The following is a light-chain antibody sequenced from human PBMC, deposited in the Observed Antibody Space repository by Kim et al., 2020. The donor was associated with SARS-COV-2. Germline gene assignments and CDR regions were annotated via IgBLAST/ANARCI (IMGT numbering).Light chain of an antibody. V-gene: IGLV2-8*01. Sequence: QSALTQPPSASGSPGQSATISCTGTSSVGGYNYVSWYQQHPGKAPKLMIYEVSKRPSGVPDRFSGSKSGNTASLTVSGLQAEDEADYYCSSYAGSDNLVFGGGTQLTVL. J-gene: IGLJ2*01. CDR2: EVS. CDR1: SSVGGYNY. CDR3: SSYAGSDNLV.